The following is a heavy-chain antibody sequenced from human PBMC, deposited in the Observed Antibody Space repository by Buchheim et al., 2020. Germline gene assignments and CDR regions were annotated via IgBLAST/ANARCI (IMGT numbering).Heavy chain of an antibody. CDR2: IKQDGSEK. V-gene: IGHV3-7*01. CDR1: AFIFSSYW. Sequence: DVQLVESGGGLVQPGESLRLSCAASAFIFSSYWMTWVRQAPGKGLEWVANIKQDGSEKYYVDSVKGRFTISRDNVQNSLYLQMNSLRAEDTAVYYCARARTHSSVLLYYFDYWGQGT. J-gene: IGHJ4*02. CDR3: ARARTHSSVLLYYFDY. D-gene: IGHD3-22*01.